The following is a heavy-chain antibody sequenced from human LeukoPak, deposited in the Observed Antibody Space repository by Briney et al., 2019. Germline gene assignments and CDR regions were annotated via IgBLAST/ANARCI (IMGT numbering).Heavy chain of an antibody. Sequence: GSLRLSCAASGFTFSSYAMSWVRQAPGKGPEWVSNISGSGGNTYYADSVKGRFTISRDNSKNTLYLQMNSLRAEDTAVYYCAKDFKGLTIVAAGSFDYCGQGTLVTVSS. J-gene: IGHJ4*02. V-gene: IGHV3-23*01. CDR2: ISGSGGNT. CDR1: GFTFSSYA. D-gene: IGHD6-13*01. CDR3: AKDFKGLTIVAAGSFDY.